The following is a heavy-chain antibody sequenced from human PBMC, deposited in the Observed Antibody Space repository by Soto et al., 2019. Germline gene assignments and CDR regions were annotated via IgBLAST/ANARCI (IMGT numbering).Heavy chain of an antibody. CDR1: GGSISSGGYY. CDR3: ARESSSGNWFDP. Sequence: SETLSLTCTVSGGSISSGGYYWSWIRQHPGKGLEWIGYIHYSGSTYYNPSLKSRVTISVDTSKNQFSLKLSSVTAADTAVYYCARESSSGNWFDPWGQGTLVTVSS. D-gene: IGHD6-6*01. V-gene: IGHV4-31*03. CDR2: IHYSGST. J-gene: IGHJ5*02.